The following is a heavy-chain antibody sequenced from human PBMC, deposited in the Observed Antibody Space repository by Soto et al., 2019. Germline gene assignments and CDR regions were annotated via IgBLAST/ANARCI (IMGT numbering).Heavy chain of an antibody. J-gene: IGHJ4*02. CDR3: AKGDWDFDY. Sequence: GGSLRLSCAASGFAFNTYAMSWVRQAPGKGLEWVSAISGSGGSTYYADSVKGRFTISRDNSKNTLYLQMNSLRAEDTAVYYCAKGDWDFDYWGQGTLVTVSS. V-gene: IGHV3-23*01. D-gene: IGHD3-9*01. CDR1: GFAFNTYA. CDR2: ISGSGGST.